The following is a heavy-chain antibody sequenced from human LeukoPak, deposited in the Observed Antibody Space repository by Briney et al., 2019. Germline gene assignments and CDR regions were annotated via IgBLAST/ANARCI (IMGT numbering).Heavy chain of an antibody. D-gene: IGHD2-21*02. CDR3: ARDGRIVVVTAFDH. Sequence: GGSLRLSCAASGFTFSSYSMNWVRQAPGKGLGWVSSISSSSNYIYYADSVKGRFTVSRDNAKNSLYPQMNSLRAEDTAVYYCARDGRIVVVTAFDHWGQGTLVTVSS. V-gene: IGHV3-21*01. J-gene: IGHJ4*02. CDR2: ISSSSNYI. CDR1: GFTFSSYS.